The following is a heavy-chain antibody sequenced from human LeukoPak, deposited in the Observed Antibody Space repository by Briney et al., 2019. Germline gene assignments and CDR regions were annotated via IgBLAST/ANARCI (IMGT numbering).Heavy chain of an antibody. Sequence: TSETLSLTCAVYGGSFSGYYWSWTRQPPGKGLEWIGEINHSGSTNYNPSLKSRVTISVDTSKNQFSLKLSSVTAADTAVYYCARGGLTYSSSWYGGRYFDYWGQGTLVTVSS. J-gene: IGHJ4*02. CDR1: GGSFSGYY. CDR2: INHSGST. D-gene: IGHD6-13*01. CDR3: ARGGLTYSSSWYGGRYFDY. V-gene: IGHV4-34*01.